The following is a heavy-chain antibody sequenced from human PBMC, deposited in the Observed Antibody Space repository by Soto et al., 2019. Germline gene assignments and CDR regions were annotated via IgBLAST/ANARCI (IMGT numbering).Heavy chain of an antibody. Sequence: SETLSLTCTVSGGSISSGDYYWSWIRQPPGKGLEWIGYIYYTGSTYYNPSLKSQVTISLDTSKNQFSLKLTSVTAADTAVYYCARHVPNTAMVNYFDYWGQGTLVTVSS. V-gene: IGHV4-30-4*01. CDR3: ARHVPNTAMVNYFDY. J-gene: IGHJ4*02. D-gene: IGHD5-18*01. CDR2: IYYTGST. CDR1: GGSISSGDYY.